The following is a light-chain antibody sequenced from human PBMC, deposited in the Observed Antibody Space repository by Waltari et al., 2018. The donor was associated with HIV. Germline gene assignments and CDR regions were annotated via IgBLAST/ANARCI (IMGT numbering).Light chain of an antibody. CDR1: QDISNN. V-gene: IGKV1-33*01. J-gene: IGKJ3*01. CDR2: DAS. CDR3: QQYDNVPSFT. Sequence: DIQMTQSPSSLSASVGDRVTITCQASQDISNNLNWYQQKPGKAPKLLIYDASNLETGVPVRFSGSGSGSDFTFTISGLQPEDIATYYCQQYDNVPSFTFGPGTKVDIK.